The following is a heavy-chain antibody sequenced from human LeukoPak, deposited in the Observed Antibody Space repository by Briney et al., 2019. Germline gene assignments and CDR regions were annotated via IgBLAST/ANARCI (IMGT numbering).Heavy chain of an antibody. V-gene: IGHV3-30*01. CDR2: ISYDGSNK. CDR1: GFTFSSYA. D-gene: IGHD6-13*01. Sequence: TGRSLRLSCAASGFTFSSYAMHRVRQAPGKGLEWVAVISYDGSNKYYADSVKGRFTISRDTSKNTLYLQMNSLRAEDTAMYYCVRDRCSSCHYFDCWGQGTLVTVSS. J-gene: IGHJ4*02. CDR3: VRDRCSSCHYFDC.